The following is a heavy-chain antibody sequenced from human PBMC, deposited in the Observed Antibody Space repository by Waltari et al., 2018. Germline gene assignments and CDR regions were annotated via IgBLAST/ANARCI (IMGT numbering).Heavy chain of an antibody. CDR3: ARDTLSRYGYYDLGGMDV. CDR2: INPNSGGT. D-gene: IGHD4-17*01. CDR1: GYTFTGYY. Sequence: QVQLVQSGAEVKKPGASVKVSCKASGYTFTGYYMHWVRQAPGQGLEWMGWINPNSGGTNYAQKFQGGVTMTRDTSISTAYMELSRLRSDDTAVYYCARDTLSRYGYYDLGGMDVWGQGTTVTVSS. V-gene: IGHV1-2*02. J-gene: IGHJ6*02.